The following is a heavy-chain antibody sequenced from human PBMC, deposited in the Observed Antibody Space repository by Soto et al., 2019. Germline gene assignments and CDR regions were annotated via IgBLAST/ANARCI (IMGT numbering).Heavy chain of an antibody. CDR3: ASVAVLTDSRNYYYYYYGMDV. J-gene: IGHJ6*02. CDR2: IWYDGSNK. D-gene: IGHD3-22*01. V-gene: IGHV3-33*01. CDR1: GFTFSSYG. Sequence: GSLRLSCAASGFTFSSYGMPWVRQAPGKGLEWVAVIWYDGSNKYYADSVKGRFTISRDNSKNTLYLQMNSLRAEDTAVYYCASVAVLTDSRNYYYYYYGMDVWGQGTTVTVSS.